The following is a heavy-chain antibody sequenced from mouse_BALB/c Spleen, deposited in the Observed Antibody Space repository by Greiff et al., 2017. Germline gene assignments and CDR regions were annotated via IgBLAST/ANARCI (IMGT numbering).Heavy chain of an antibody. J-gene: IGHJ3*01. Sequence: DVMLVESGGGLVKPGGSLKLSCAASGFTFSSYTMSWVRQTPEKRLEWVATISSGGSYTYYPDSVKGRFTISRDNAKNTLYLQMSSLKSEDTAMYYCTREGDYYGSSYQFAYWGQGTLVTVSA. V-gene: IGHV5-6-4*01. CDR3: TREGDYYGSSYQFAY. D-gene: IGHD1-1*01. CDR1: GFTFSSYT. CDR2: ISSGGSYT.